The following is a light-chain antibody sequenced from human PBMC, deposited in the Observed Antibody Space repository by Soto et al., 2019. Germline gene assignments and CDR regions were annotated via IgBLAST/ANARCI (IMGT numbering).Light chain of an antibody. Sequence: EIVMSQSPPTLSVSPGERATLSCRASQSVSSNLAWYQQKPGQAPRLLIYGASTRATGIPARFSGSGSGTEFTLTISSLQSEDFAVYYCQQYNNWPLTFGQGTKADI. CDR3: QQYNNWPLT. CDR2: GAS. J-gene: IGKJ1*01. V-gene: IGKV3-15*01. CDR1: QSVSSN.